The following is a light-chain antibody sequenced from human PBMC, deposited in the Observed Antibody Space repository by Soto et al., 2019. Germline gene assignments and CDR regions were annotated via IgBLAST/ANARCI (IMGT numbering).Light chain of an antibody. V-gene: IGLV4-60*03. Sequence: QLVLTQSSSASASLGSSVTLTCTLSSGHSSYIIAWHQQQPGKAPRYLMKLEGSGNYNKGSGVPDRFSGSSSGADRYLSLSNLQSEDEADYYCETWDSNTRVFGGGTKLTVL. CDR2: LEGSGNY. CDR3: ETWDSNTRV. J-gene: IGLJ3*02. CDR1: SGHSSYI.